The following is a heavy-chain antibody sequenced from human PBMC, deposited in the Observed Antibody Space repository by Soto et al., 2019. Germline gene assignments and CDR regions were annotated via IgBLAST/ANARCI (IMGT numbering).Heavy chain of an antibody. Sequence: SETLSLTCAVYGGSFSGYYWSWIRQPPGKGLEWIGEINHSGSTNYNPSLKSRVTISVDTSKNQFSLKLSSVTAADTAVYYCAREFDVVPAAMLGYYYYYYMDVWGKGTTVTVSS. D-gene: IGHD2-2*01. CDR2: INHSGST. CDR3: AREFDVVPAAMLGYYYYYYMDV. J-gene: IGHJ6*03. CDR1: GGSFSGYY. V-gene: IGHV4-34*01.